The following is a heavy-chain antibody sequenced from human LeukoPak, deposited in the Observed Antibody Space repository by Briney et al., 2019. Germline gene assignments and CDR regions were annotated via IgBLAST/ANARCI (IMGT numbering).Heavy chain of an antibody. CDR2: ISWNSGSI. V-gene: IGHV3-9*01. CDR1: GFTFDDYA. CDR3: AKDISLTRRSRVPYFHRMDV. Sequence: GGSLRLSCAASGFTFDDYAMHWVRQAPGKGLEWVSGISWNSGSIGYADSVKGRFTISRDNAKNSLYLQMNSLRAEDTALYYCAKDISLTRRSRVPYFHRMDVLGQGTTVTVSS. J-gene: IGHJ6*02.